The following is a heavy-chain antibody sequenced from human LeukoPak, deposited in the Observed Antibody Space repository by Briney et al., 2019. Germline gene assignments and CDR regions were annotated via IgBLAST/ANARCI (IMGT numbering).Heavy chain of an antibody. CDR2: INSDGSST. CDR1: GFTISNYW. J-gene: IGHJ4*02. CDR3: ARRRSGHYFDY. Sequence: GGSLRLSCSASGFTISNYWMHWVRQAPGKGLVWVSRINSDGSSTSYADSVKGRFTISRDNAKNTLYLQMNSLRAEDTAVYYCARRRSGHYFDYWGLGTLVTVSS. V-gene: IGHV3-74*01. D-gene: IGHD6-25*01.